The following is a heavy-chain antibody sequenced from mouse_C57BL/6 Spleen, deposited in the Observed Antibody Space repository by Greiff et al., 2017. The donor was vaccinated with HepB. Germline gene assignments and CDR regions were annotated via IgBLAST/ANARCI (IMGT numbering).Heavy chain of an antibody. D-gene: IGHD1-1*01. CDR3: ARYYGSSSWFAY. CDR2: INPSNGGT. Sequence: QVHVKQSGTELVKPGASVKLSCKASGYTFTSYWMHWVKQRPGQGLEWIGNINPSNGGTNYNEKFKSKATLTVDKSSSTAYMQLSSLTSEDSAVYYCARYYGSSSWFAYWGQGTLVTVSA. CDR1: GYTFTSYW. V-gene: IGHV1-53*01. J-gene: IGHJ3*01.